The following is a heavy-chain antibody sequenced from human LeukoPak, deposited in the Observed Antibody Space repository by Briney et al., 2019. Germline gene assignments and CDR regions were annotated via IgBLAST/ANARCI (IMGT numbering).Heavy chain of an antibody. CDR2: IYYSGST. D-gene: IGHD4-17*01. Sequence: PSETLSLTCPVSGGSISSYYWSWIRQPPGKGLEWIGYIYYSGSTNYNPSLKSRVTISVDTSKNQFSLKLSSVTAADTAVYYCARDHGEGFDYWGQGTLVTVSS. CDR3: ARDHGEGFDY. J-gene: IGHJ4*02. CDR1: GGSISSYY. V-gene: IGHV4-59*01.